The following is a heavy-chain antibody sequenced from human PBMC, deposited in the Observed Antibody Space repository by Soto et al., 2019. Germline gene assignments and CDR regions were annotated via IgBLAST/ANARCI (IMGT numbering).Heavy chain of an antibody. Sequence: GASVKVSCKASGYTFTGYYMHWVRQSPGQGLEWMGWINPNSGGTNYAQKFQGRVTMTRDTSISTAYIEVSRLRSDDTALYYCARDLQESYYDILTGDYWGQGTLVTVSS. J-gene: IGHJ4*02. CDR3: ARDLQESYYDILTGDY. D-gene: IGHD3-9*01. CDR1: GYTFTGYY. V-gene: IGHV1-2*02. CDR2: INPNSGGT.